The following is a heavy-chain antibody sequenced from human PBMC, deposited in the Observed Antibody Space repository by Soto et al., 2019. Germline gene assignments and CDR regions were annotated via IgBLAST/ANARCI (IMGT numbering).Heavy chain of an antibody. CDR1: VGTFSSYS. CDR2: IIPIFGTA. Sequence: ASENVSCKAAVGTFSSYSISWVRQAPGQGLEWMGGIIPIFGTANYAQKFQRRVTITADKSTSTAYIELRSPRSEDTAIYYYGRMYCTNGVCYANWFDPWGQGTLVTVSS. D-gene: IGHD2-8*01. CDR3: GRMYCTNGVCYANWFDP. J-gene: IGHJ5*02. V-gene: IGHV1-69*06.